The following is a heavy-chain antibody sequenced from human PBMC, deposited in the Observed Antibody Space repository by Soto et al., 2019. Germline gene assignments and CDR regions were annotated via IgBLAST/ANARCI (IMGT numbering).Heavy chain of an antibody. CDR1: GGTFSSYA. CDR3: ARSIAAAAGKAPFDP. CDR2: ISAYNGNT. V-gene: IGHV1-18*01. Sequence: GASVKVSCKASGGTFSSYAISWVRQAPGQGLEWMGWISAYNGNTNYAQKLQGRVTMTTDTSTSTAYMELRSLRSDDTAVYYCARSIAAAAGKAPFDPWGQGTLVTVSS. J-gene: IGHJ5*02. D-gene: IGHD6-13*01.